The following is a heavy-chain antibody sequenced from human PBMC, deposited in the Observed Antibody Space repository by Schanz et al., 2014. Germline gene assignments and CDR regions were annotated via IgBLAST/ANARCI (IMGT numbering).Heavy chain of an antibody. CDR2: MSYDGSIK. D-gene: IGHD1-1*01. CDR1: GFAFSVYG. J-gene: IGHJ4*02. CDR3: ARGTDWNLHY. Sequence: QVQLVESGGGVVQPGRSLRLSCAASGFAFSVYGMHWVRQAPGKGPEWVAAMSYDGSIKYYGDSVKGRFTISRDNSKNTLYLQMNSLRAGDTAVYYCARGTDWNLHYWGQGALVTVAS. V-gene: IGHV3-33*01.